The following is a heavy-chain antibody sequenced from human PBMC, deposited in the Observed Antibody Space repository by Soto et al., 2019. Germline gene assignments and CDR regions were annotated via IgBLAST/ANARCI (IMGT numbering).Heavy chain of an antibody. CDR2: ISAYNGNT. Sequence: GASVKVSCKASGYTFTSYGISWVRQAPGQRLEWMGWISAYNGNTNYAQKLQGRVTMTTDTSTSTAYMELRSLRSDDTAVYYCARDLLPYCSGGSCSGVGSFDIWGQRTMVTVSS. CDR1: GYTFTSYG. CDR3: ARDLLPYCSGGSCSGVGSFDI. D-gene: IGHD2-15*01. V-gene: IGHV1-18*01. J-gene: IGHJ3*02.